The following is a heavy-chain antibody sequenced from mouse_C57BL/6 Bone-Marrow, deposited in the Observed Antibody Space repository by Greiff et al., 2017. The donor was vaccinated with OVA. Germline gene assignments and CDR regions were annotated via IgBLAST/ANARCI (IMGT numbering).Heavy chain of an antibody. CDR2: IWSGGST. Sequence: QVQLKESGPGLVQPSQSLSITCTVSGFSLTSYGVHWVRQSPGKGLEWLGVIWSGGSTDYNAAFISRLSISKDNSKSQVFFKMNSLQADDTAIYYCASRGSAWFAYWGQGTLVTVSA. J-gene: IGHJ3*01. CDR1: GFSLTSYG. D-gene: IGHD1-1*01. CDR3: ASRGSAWFAY. V-gene: IGHV2-2*01.